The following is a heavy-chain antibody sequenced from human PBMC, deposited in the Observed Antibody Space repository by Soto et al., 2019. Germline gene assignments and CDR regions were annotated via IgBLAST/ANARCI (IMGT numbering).Heavy chain of an antibody. CDR2: ISYDGSNK. CDR3: AREYLADAFDI. CDR1: GFTFSSYA. Sequence: QVQLVESGGGVVQPGRSLRLSCAASGFTFSSYAMHWVRKAPGKGLEWVAVISYDGSNKYYADSVKGRFTISRDNSKNTLYLQMNSLRAEDTAVYYCAREYLADAFDIWGQGTMVTVSS. J-gene: IGHJ3*02. V-gene: IGHV3-30-3*01. D-gene: IGHD2-2*01.